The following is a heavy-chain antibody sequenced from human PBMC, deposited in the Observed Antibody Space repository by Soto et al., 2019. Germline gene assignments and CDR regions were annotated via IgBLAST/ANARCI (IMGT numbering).Heavy chain of an antibody. V-gene: IGHV4-31*03. CDR2: IYYSGSTYYN. J-gene: IGHJ4*02. Sequence: SETLSLTCTVSGGSISSGGYYWSWIRQHPGKGLEWIGYIYYSGSTYYNYYNPSLKSRVTISVDTSKNQFSLKLSSVTAADTAVYYCARTPLLWGQGTLVTV. D-gene: IGHD1-26*01. CDR1: GGSISSGGYY. CDR3: ARTPLL.